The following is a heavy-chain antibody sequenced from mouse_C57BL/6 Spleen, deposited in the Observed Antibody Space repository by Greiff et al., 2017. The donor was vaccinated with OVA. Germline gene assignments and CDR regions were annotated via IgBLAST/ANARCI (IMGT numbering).Heavy chain of an antibody. Sequence: VQLQQSGPELVKPGASVKISCKASGYTFTDYYMNWVKQSHGKSLEWIGDINPNNGGTSYNQKFKGKATLTVDKSSSTAYMELRSLTSEDSAVCYCARISPWYFDVWGTGTTVTVSS. CDR1: GYTFTDYY. J-gene: IGHJ1*03. V-gene: IGHV1-26*01. CDR2: INPNNGGT. CDR3: ARISPWYFDV.